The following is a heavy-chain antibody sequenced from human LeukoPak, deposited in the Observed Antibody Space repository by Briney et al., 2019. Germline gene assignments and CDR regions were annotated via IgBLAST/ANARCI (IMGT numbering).Heavy chain of an antibody. CDR2: TYYSGST. CDR3: ARVIGYCSSTSCFGYFDY. J-gene: IGHJ4*02. CDR1: GGSISSYY. D-gene: IGHD2-2*01. Sequence: SETLSLTCTVSGGSISSYYWSWIRQPPGKGLEWVGYTYYSGSTNYNPSPKSRVTTSVDTSKNQLSLKLSSVTAADTAVYYCARVIGYCSSTSCFGYFDYWGQGTLVTVSS. V-gene: IGHV4-59*08.